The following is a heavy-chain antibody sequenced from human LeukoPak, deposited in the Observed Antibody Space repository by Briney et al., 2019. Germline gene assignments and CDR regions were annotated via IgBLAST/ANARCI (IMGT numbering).Heavy chain of an antibody. J-gene: IGHJ4*02. CDR1: GGSISSYY. V-gene: IGHV4-59*13. CDR3: ARDGGIFPPGIDY. D-gene: IGHD2-15*01. CDR2: IYYSGST. Sequence: SETLSLTCTVSGGSISSYYWSWIRQPPGKGLEWIGYIYYSGSTNYNPSLKSRVTISVDTSKNQFSLKLSSVTAADTAVYYCARDGGIFPPGIDYWGQGTLVTVSS.